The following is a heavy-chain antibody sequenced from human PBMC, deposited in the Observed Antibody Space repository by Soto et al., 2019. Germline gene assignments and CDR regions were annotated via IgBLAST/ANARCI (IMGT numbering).Heavy chain of an antibody. CDR2: ISGSGGST. CDR1: GFIFSSYA. D-gene: IGHD6-19*01. V-gene: IGHV3-23*01. J-gene: IGHJ4*02. CDR3: AKVIGGRQWPIDY. Sequence: GGSLRLSCAASGFIFSSYAMSWVRQAPGKGLEWVSAISGSGGSTYYADSVKGRFTISRDNSKNTLYLQMNSLRAEDTAVYYCAKVIGGRQWPIDYWGQGTLVTVSS.